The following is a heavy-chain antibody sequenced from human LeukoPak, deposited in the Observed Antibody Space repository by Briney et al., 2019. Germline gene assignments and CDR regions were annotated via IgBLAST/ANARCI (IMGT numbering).Heavy chain of an antibody. V-gene: IGHV1-18*01. CDR1: GYTFSNYD. J-gene: IGHJ1*01. CDR2: SSPYNGKT. Sequence: ASVKVCCKASGYTFSNYDISWVRQAPGQGLEWMGWSSPYNGKTNYAQKLQGRVTMTTDTSTSTAYMELRSLRSDDTAMYYCARGLLTFGGVIGGPQALEYFHHWGQGTLVTVSS. D-gene: IGHD3-16*02. CDR3: ARGLLTFGGVIGGPQALEYFHH.